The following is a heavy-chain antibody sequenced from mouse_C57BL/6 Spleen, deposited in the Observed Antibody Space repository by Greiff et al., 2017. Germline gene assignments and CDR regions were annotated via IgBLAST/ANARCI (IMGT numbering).Heavy chain of an antibody. V-gene: IGHV1-74*01. CDR2: IHPSDSDT. CDR1: GYTFTSYW. CDR3: AMRALYGSRENYAMDY. D-gene: IGHD1-1*01. Sequence: QVQLKQPGAELVKPGASVKVSCKASGYTFTSYWMHWVKQRPGQGLEWIGRIHPSDSDTNYNQKFKGKATLTVDKSSSTAYMQLSSLTSEDSAVYYCAMRALYGSRENYAMDYWGQGTSVTVSS. J-gene: IGHJ4*01.